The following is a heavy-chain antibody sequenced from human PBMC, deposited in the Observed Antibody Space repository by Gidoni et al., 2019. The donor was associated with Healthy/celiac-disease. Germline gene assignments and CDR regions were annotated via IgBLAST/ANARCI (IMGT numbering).Heavy chain of an antibody. CDR3: ARYYYDSSGYSFGLYYYYYMDV. CDR2: ISAYNGNT. Sequence: QVQLVQSGAEVKKPGASVKVSCKASGYTFTSYGISWVRQAPGQGLEWMGWISAYNGNTNYAQKLQGRVTMTTDTSTSTAYMELRSLRSDDTAVYYCARYYYDSSGYSFGLYYYYYMDVWGKGTTVTVSS. D-gene: IGHD3-22*01. V-gene: IGHV1-18*01. CDR1: GYTFTSYG. J-gene: IGHJ6*03.